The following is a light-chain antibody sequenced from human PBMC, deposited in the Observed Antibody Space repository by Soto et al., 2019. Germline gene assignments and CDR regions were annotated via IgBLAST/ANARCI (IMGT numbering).Light chain of an antibody. J-gene: IGKJ1*01. CDR1: QSVSSNY. CDR3: QQYGSSXPWT. CDR2: GAS. Sequence: ESVLTQSPGTLSLSPGERATLSCRASQSVSSNYLAWYQQKPGQAPRLLIYGASSRATGIPDRFSGSGSGTDFTLTIRRLEPEDFAXXXCQQYGSSXPWTFGQGTKVDIK. V-gene: IGKV3-20*01.